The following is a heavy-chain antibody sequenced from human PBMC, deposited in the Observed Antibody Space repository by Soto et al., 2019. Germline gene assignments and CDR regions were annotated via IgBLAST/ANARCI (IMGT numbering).Heavy chain of an antibody. J-gene: IGHJ2*01. D-gene: IGHD1-26*01. Sequence: EVQLLESGGGLVQPGGSLRLPCAASGFTFSSYAMTWVRQAPGKGPEWVSGISGSGGRTYYADSVKGRFTISRDTSKNTLYLQMNSLGAEDTAVYYCAKARGELPYWYFDLWGRGTLVTVSS. CDR3: AKARGELPYWYFDL. V-gene: IGHV3-23*01. CDR1: GFTFSSYA. CDR2: ISGSGGRT.